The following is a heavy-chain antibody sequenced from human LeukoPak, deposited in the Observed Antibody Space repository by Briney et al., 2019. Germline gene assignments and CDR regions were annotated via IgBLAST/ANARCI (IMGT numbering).Heavy chain of an antibody. D-gene: IGHD3-3*01. CDR3: AREGTDFWSGYYTPVFDY. V-gene: IGHV4-61*02. CDR2: IYTSGST. J-gene: IGHJ4*02. Sequence: SETLSLTCTVSGGSISSGSYYWSWIRQPAGKGVEWIGRIYTSGSTNNNPSLKIRVTVSIDTHKNQFSLKLSSVTAADTAVYYCAREGTDFWSGYYTPVFDYWGQGTLVTVSS. CDR1: GGSISSGSYY.